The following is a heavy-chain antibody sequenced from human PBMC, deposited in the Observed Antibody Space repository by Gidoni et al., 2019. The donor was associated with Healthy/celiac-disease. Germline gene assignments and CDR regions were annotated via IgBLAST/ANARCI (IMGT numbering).Heavy chain of an antibody. D-gene: IGHD3-3*01. Sequence: QVQLVESGGGVVQPGRSLRLSCAASGFTSSSYAMHWVRQAPGQGLEWVAVISYEGSNKYYADSVKGRFTISRDNSKNTLYLQMNSLRAEDTAVYYCARGRNYDFWSGYWMDVWGKGTTVTVSS. CDR2: ISYEGSNK. CDR3: ARGRNYDFWSGYWMDV. CDR1: GFTSSSYA. J-gene: IGHJ6*04. V-gene: IGHV3-30-3*01.